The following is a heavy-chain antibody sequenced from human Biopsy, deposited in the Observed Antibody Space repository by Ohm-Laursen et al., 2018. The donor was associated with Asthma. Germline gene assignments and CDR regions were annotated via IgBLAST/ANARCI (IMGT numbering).Heavy chain of an antibody. CDR2: IHYSGST. Sequence: PSQTLSLTCPVSGASIKTDDHYWSWLRQPPGKGLEWFVFIHYSGSTSYNPSLKGGVTISVDTSKNQLSLKLSSVTAADTAVYYCARASVAASSNWFDRWGQGTLVTVSS. D-gene: IGHD6-19*01. V-gene: IGHV4-30-4*01. J-gene: IGHJ5*02. CDR3: ARASVAASSNWFDR. CDR1: GASIKTDDHY.